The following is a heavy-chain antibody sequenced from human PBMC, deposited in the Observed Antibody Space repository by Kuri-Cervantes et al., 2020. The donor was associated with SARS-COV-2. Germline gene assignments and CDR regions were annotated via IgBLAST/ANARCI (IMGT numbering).Heavy chain of an antibody. CDR3: ARGTLGSYDFWSGYYHNYDY. D-gene: IGHD3-3*01. Sequence: ASVKVSCKASGYTFTGYYMHWVRQAPGQGLEWMGWINPNSGGTNYAQKFQGRVTMTRDTSISTAYMELSRLRPDDTAVYYCARGTLGSYDFWSGYYHNYDYWGQGTLVTVSS. CDR2: INPNSGGT. CDR1: GYTFTGYY. V-gene: IGHV1-2*02. J-gene: IGHJ4*02.